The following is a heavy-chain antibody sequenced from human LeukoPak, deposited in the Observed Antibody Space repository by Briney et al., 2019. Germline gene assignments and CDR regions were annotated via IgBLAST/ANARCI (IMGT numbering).Heavy chain of an antibody. CDR3: ARVTGSIDY. CDR1: GYTFTSYG. J-gene: IGHJ4*02. D-gene: IGHD1-26*01. CDR2: MNPKSGNT. V-gene: IGHV1-8*01. Sequence: ASVKVSCKSSGYTFTSYGMNWVRQATGQGLEWMGWMNPKSGNTGYAQKFQGRVTMTRDTSISTAYMELGSLRSEDTAVYYCARVTGSIDYWGQGTLVTVSS.